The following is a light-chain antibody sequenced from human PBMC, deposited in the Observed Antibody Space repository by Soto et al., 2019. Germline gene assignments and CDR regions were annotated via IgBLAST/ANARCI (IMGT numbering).Light chain of an antibody. Sequence: EIVLTQSPGTLSLSPGERATLSCRASQSASSSYLAWYQQKPGQAPRLLIYGASSRATDIPDRFSGSGYGTDFTLTISRLEPEDSAVYYCQQHDRSAWMFGQGTKVEIK. V-gene: IGKV3-20*01. CDR2: GAS. CDR3: QQHDRSAWM. J-gene: IGKJ1*01. CDR1: QSASSSY.